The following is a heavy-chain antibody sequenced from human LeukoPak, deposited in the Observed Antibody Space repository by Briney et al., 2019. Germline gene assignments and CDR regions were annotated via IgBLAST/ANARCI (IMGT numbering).Heavy chain of an antibody. CDR2: INYSGST. J-gene: IGHJ5*02. CDR3: ARVGNYYGSGSYYPPNWFDP. CDR1: GGSISSGGYY. V-gene: IGHV4-31*03. D-gene: IGHD3-10*01. Sequence: SETLSLTCTVSGGSISSGGYYWSWIRQHPGKGLEWIGYINYSGSTYYNPSLKSRVTISVDTSKNQFSLKLSSVTAADTAVYYCARVGNYYGSGSYYPPNWFDPWGQGTLVTVSS.